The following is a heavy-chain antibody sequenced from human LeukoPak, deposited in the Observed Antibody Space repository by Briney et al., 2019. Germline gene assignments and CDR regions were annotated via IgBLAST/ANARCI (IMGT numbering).Heavy chain of an antibody. V-gene: IGHV3-72*01. CDR2: TRNKANSYTT. D-gene: IGHD3-9*01. CDR1: EFTFSDHY. CDR3: ARWDSAVTGYY. Sequence: GGSLRLSCAATEFTFSDHYMDWVRQAPGKGLEWIGRTRNKANSYTTEYAASVKGRFTISRDDSKNSLYLQLDSLKTEDTAVYYCARWDSAVTGYYWGQGTLVTVSS. J-gene: IGHJ4*02.